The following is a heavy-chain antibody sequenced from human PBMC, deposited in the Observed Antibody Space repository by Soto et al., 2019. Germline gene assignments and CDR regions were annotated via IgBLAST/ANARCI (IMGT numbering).Heavy chain of an antibody. CDR2: ISYDGSNK. CDR3: AKDVGYCSGGSCYLFDY. J-gene: IGHJ4*02. Sequence: AGGSLRLSCAASGFTFSSYGMHWVRQAPGKGLEWVAVISYDGSNKYYADSVKGRFTISRDNSKNTLYLQMNSLRAEDTAVYYCAKDVGYCSGGSCYLFDYWGQGTLVTVSS. CDR1: GFTFSSYG. D-gene: IGHD2-15*01. V-gene: IGHV3-30*18.